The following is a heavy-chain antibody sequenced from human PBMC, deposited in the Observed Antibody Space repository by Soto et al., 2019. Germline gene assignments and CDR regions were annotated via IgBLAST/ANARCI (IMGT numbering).Heavy chain of an antibody. J-gene: IGHJ2*01. CDR2: IIYDGSNK. D-gene: IGHD4-17*01. CDR1: GFTFSNYG. Sequence: QVPLVESGGGVVQPGRSLRLSCAASGFTFSNYGMLWVRQAPGKGLEWVAFIIYDGSNKYYADSTKGRFTIFRDNSKNTLYLQVNSLRADDTAVYYCAKMVYGGNSMVRDFDLWGRGTLVTVSS. V-gene: IGHV3-30*18. CDR3: AKMVYGGNSMVRDFDL.